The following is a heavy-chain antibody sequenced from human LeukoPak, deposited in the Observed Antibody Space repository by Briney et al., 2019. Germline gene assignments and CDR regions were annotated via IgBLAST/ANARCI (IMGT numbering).Heavy chain of an antibody. CDR1: GFTFTSYA. J-gene: IGHJ4*02. CDR2: ISGSGVSI. Sequence: HPGGSLRLSCAASGFTFTSYAMNWVRQAPGKGLEWVSAISGSGVSIFYADSVKGRFTISRDNSKNTLYLQMNSLRAEDTAVYYCAKDGPLVGPYYFDYWGQGTLVTVSS. V-gene: IGHV3-23*01. CDR3: AKDGPLVGPYYFDY. D-gene: IGHD1-26*01.